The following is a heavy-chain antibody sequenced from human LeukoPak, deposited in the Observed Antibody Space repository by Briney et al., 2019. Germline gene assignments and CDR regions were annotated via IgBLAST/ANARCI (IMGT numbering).Heavy chain of an antibody. CDR2: ITSTGRHI. CDR1: GFTFSSYA. D-gene: IGHD4-23*01. V-gene: IGHV3-21*01. Sequence: GGSLRLSCAASGFTFSSYAMHWVRQAPGKGLEWVSSITSTGRHIYYADSVKGRFTISRDNGKSSLFLQMNSLRAEDTAVYYCARVRSVGGNPHAFDIWGQGTMVTVSS. J-gene: IGHJ3*02. CDR3: ARVRSVGGNPHAFDI.